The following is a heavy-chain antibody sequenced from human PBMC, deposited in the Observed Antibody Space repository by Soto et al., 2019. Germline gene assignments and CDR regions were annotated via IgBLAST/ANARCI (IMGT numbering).Heavy chain of an antibody. CDR1: GFTFSSYG. CDR2: ISYDGSNK. J-gene: IGHJ4*02. V-gene: IGHV3-30*18. Sequence: QVQLVESGGGVVQPGRSLRLSCAASGFTFSSYGMHWVRQAPGKGLEWVAVISYDGSNKYYADSVKGRFTISRDNSKNTLKLQMNSLRAEDTAVDYCANLRGPSMVRGEDYWGQGTLVTVSS. CDR3: ANLRGPSMVRGEDY. D-gene: IGHD3-10*01.